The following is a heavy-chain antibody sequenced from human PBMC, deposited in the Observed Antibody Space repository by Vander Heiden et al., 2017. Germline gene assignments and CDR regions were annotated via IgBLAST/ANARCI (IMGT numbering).Heavy chain of an antibody. CDR1: GFSFGNYN. CDR2: ISSSSVNM. J-gene: IGHJ4*02. V-gene: IGHV3-48*02. Sequence: EVQLVESGGGLVQPGGSLRLSCAASGFSFGNYNMNWVRQSPGKGLEWISYISSSSVNMYYADAVKGRFTISRDNARNALYLQMNSLREEDTAVYYFAIDAETSRWYYFDQWGQVTLVTVSS. CDR3: AIDAETSRWYYFDQ. D-gene: IGHD2-2*01.